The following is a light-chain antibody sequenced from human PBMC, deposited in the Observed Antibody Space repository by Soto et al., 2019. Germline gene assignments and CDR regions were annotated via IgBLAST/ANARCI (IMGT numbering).Light chain of an antibody. J-gene: IGLJ2*01. CDR2: EVS. Sequence: QSALTQPPSASGSTGQSVTISCTGTSSDVGGYNFVSWYQQQPGKAPKLMIYEVSRRPSGVPDRFSGSKSGNAASLTVSGLQAEDEPDYYCSSYAGSKNFVFGGGTKLTV. V-gene: IGLV2-8*01. CDR1: SSDVGGYNF. CDR3: SSYAGSKNFV.